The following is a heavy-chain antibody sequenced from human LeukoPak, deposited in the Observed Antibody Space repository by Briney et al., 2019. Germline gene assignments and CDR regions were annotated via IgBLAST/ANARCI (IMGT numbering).Heavy chain of an antibody. CDR3: LQYDAGST. CDR2: IKKDGSDK. CDR1: GFIFKNSW. D-gene: IGHD3-10*01. J-gene: IGHJ5*02. V-gene: IGHV3-7*01. Sequence: GGSLRLSCAASGFIFKNSWMTWVRQAPGKGLEWVANIKKDGSDKYYVDSVKGRITISRDNAKNSLYLQMNSLRVEDTALYYCLQYDAGSTWGQGTLVTVSS.